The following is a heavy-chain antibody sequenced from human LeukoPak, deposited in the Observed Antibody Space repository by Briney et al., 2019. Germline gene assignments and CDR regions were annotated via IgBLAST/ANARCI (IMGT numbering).Heavy chain of an antibody. J-gene: IGHJ6*02. V-gene: IGHV1-69*13. CDR3: ARALGDGTRGGDYYYYGMDV. CDR2: IIPIFGTA. D-gene: IGHD2-15*01. CDR1: GGTFSSYA. Sequence: GASVKVSCKASGGTFSSYAISWVRQAPGQGLEWMGGIIPIFGTANYAQKFQGRVTITADESTSTAYMELSSLRSEDTAVYYCARALGDGTRGGDYYYYGMDVWGQGTTVTVS.